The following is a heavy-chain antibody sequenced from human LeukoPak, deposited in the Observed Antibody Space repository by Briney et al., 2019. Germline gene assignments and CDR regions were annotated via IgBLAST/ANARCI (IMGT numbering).Heavy chain of an antibody. CDR1: GGSISSYY. Sequence: SETLSLTCTVSGGSISSYYWSWIRQPAGKGLEWIGRIYTSGSTNYNPSLKRRVTMSVDTSKNQFSLKLSSVTAADTAVYYCARSWGSMVRGVIHHYYYYYMDVWGKGTTVTVSS. CDR3: ARSWGSMVRGVIHHYYYYYMDV. J-gene: IGHJ6*03. CDR2: IYTSGST. D-gene: IGHD3-10*01. V-gene: IGHV4-4*07.